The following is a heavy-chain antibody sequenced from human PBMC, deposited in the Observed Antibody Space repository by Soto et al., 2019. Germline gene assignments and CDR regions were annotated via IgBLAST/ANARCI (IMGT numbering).Heavy chain of an antibody. J-gene: IGHJ6*02. CDR3: ARGVIAAAQTVYYYYGVDV. Sequence: QVQLQESGPGLVKPSETLSLTCTVSGGSVSSGSYYWSWIRQPPGKGLEWIGYIYYSGSTNYNPSLKSRVTISVDTSKNQFSLKLSSVTAADTAVYYCARGVIAAAQTVYYYYGVDVWGQGTTVTVSS. D-gene: IGHD6-13*01. CDR1: GGSVSSGSYY. V-gene: IGHV4-61*01. CDR2: IYYSGST.